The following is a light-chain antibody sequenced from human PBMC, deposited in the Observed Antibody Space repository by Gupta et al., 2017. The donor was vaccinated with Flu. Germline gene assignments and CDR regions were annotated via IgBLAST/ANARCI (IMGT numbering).Light chain of an antibody. CDR2: QNS. Sequence: FQQRPGQSPAVVMYQNSKRPSGIPERFSGSNSGNTATLTISETQPVDEADYYCQAWDSGAEVFGTGTRVTVL. CDR3: QAWDSGAEV. J-gene: IGLJ1*01. V-gene: IGLV3-1*01.